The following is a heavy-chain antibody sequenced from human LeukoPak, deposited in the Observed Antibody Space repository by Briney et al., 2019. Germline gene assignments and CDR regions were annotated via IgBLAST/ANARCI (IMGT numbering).Heavy chain of an antibody. CDR3: AKDRPNFHENSGHYYRRDGDS. J-gene: IGHJ5*01. CDR2: MCGTAGCT. CDR1: GFTFYMYA. V-gene: IGHV3-23*01. D-gene: IGHD3-22*01. Sequence: HPGGSLRLSCQASGFTFYMYAMSWVRQAPGKGLEWVASMCGTAGCTFYPDSVKGRFTISRDNSKNVLYLRMNSLTAEDTAIYYCAKDRPNFHENSGHYYRRDGDSWGQGTLVTVSS.